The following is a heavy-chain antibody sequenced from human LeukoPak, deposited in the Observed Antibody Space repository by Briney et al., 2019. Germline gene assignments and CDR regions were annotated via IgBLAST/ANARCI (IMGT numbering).Heavy chain of an antibody. J-gene: IGHJ4*02. CDR2: ISGNGAST. CDR3: AEAGQNYDFWSVNY. V-gene: IGHV3-23*01. Sequence: GGSLRLSCADPGFSLSVYAMGSVRQAPGKGLEWVSSISGNGASTYYGDSVKGRFTISRDNSKKTVYVQMNSLRDEDTAVYYFAEAGQNYDFWSVNYWGRGTLVTVSS. CDR1: GFSLSVYA. D-gene: IGHD3-3*01.